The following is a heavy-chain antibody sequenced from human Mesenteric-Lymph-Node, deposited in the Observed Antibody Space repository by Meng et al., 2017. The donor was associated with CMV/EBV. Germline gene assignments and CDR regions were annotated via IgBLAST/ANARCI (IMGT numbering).Heavy chain of an antibody. Sequence: ASVKVSCKASGYTFTSYYMHWVRQAPGQGLEWMGIINPSGGSPSYAQKFQGRVTMTRDTSTSTVYMELSSLRSEDTAVYYCAREGRGFGELFNWFDPWGQGTLVTVSS. CDR1: GYTFTSYY. CDR3: AREGRGFGELFNWFDP. V-gene: IGHV1-46*01. CDR2: INPSGGSP. D-gene: IGHD3-10*01. J-gene: IGHJ5*02.